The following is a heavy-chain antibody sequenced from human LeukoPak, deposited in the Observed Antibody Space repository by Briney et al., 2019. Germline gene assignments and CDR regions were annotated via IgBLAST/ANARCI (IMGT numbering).Heavy chain of an antibody. CDR2: IIPIFGTA. CDR3: ARGALRSNWFDP. CDR1: GCTFSSYA. Sequence: GSSVKVSCKASGCTFSSYAISWVRQAPGQGLEWMGGIIPIFGTADYAQKFQGRVTITGDESTSTAYMELSRRRSEATAVYYCARGALRSNWFDPWGQGTLVTVSS. V-gene: IGHV1-69*01. D-gene: IGHD4-17*01. J-gene: IGHJ5*02.